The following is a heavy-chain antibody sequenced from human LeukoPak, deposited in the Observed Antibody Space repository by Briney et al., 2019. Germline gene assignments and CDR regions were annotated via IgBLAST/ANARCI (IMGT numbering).Heavy chain of an antibody. Sequence: GGSLRLSCAASGFTFSSYEMNWVRQAPGKGLEWVSSISRSATTIYYADSVKGRFTISRDNSKNTLYLQMNSLRAEDTAVYYCAIGYCSGGSCYYGECDYWGQGTLVTVSS. CDR3: AIGYCSGGSCYYGECDY. CDR1: GFTFSSYE. D-gene: IGHD2-15*01. V-gene: IGHV3-48*03. J-gene: IGHJ4*02. CDR2: ISRSATTI.